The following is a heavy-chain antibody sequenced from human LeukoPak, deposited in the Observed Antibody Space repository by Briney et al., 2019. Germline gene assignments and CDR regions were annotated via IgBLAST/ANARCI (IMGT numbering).Heavy chain of an antibody. D-gene: IGHD6-19*01. CDR2: IYPGGST. Sequence: SCKASGLTFSSYRFDWVRQAPGKGLEWVSVIYPGGSTYYADSVKGRFTISRDNSKNTLYLQMNSLRAEDTAVYYCARGLAVAHEGDAFDIWGQGTMVTVSS. V-gene: IGHV3-66*01. J-gene: IGHJ3*02. CDR3: ARGLAVAHEGDAFDI. CDR1: GLTFSSYR.